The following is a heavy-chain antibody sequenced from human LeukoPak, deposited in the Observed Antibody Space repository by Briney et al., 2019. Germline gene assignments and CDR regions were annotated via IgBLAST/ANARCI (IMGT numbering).Heavy chain of an antibody. Sequence: SETLSLTCIVSGGSISSDTYYWGWIRQPPGKGLEWIGSIYYSGNTYYNPSLKNRITTSLDTSSNQFSLKLSSVTAADTAVYYCARGAEGIFGVVSHFDYWGQGTLVTVSS. CDR1: GGSISSDTYY. D-gene: IGHD3-3*01. J-gene: IGHJ4*02. CDR2: IYYSGNT. V-gene: IGHV4-39*07. CDR3: ARGAEGIFGVVSHFDY.